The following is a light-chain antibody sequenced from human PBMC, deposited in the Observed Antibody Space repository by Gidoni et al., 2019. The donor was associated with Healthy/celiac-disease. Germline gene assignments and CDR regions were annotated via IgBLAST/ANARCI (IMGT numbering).Light chain of an antibody. J-gene: IGKJ4*01. CDR2: AAS. CDR1: QSISSY. Sequence: DIQMTQSPSSLSASLGDRVTITCRASQSISSYLNWYQQKPGKAPKLLIYAASSLQSGVPSRFSGSGSGTDFTLTISSLQPEDFATYYCQQSYSTPAFGGGTKVEIK. CDR3: QQSYSTPA. V-gene: IGKV1-39*01.